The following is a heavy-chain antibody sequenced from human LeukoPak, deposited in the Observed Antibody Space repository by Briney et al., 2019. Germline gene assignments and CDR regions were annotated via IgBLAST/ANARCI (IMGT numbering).Heavy chain of an antibody. V-gene: IGHV3-48*01. Sequence: GGSLRLSCAASGFTFSSYSMNWVRQAPGKGLEWVPYISSSSSTIYYADSVKGRFTISRDNAKNSLYLQMNSLRAEDTAVYYCARDLTVVVVAASDHDAFDIWGQGTMVTVSS. CDR3: ARDLTVVVVAASDHDAFDI. J-gene: IGHJ3*02. D-gene: IGHD2-15*01. CDR2: ISSSSSTI. CDR1: GFTFSSYS.